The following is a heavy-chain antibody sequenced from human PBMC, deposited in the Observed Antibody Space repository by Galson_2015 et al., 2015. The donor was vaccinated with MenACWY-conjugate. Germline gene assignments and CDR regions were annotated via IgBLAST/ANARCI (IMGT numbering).Heavy chain of an antibody. J-gene: IGHJ4*02. D-gene: IGHD2-2*02. CDR2: INHSGST. V-gene: IGHV4-34*01. CDR3: ARGNSQETKRYCSSTSCYTLYSSSSLFDY. CDR1: GGSFSGYY. Sequence: LSLTCAVYGGSFSGYYWSWIRQPPGKGLEWIGEINHSGSTNYNPSLKSRVTISVDTSKNQFSLKLSSVTAADTAVYYCARGNSQETKRYCSSTSCYTLYSSSSLFDYWGQGTLVTVSS.